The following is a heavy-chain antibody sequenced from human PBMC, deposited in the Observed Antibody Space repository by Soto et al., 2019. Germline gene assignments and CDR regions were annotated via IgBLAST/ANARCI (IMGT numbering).Heavy chain of an antibody. CDR1: GFTFISYA. CDR2: ISYDGSNK. Sequence: GGSLRLSCAASGFTFISYAIRCFRHSPGKGLEWVAVISYDGSNKYYADSVKGRFTISRDNSKNTLYLQMNSLRAEDTAVYYCARFYRYSGSYYFDYWGQGTLVTVSS. J-gene: IGHJ4*02. V-gene: IGHV3-30-3*01. CDR3: ARFYRYSGSYYFDY. D-gene: IGHD1-26*01.